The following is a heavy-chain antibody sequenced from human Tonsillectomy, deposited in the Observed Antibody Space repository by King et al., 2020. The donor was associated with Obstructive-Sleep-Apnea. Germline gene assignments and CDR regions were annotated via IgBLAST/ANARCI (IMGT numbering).Heavy chain of an antibody. Sequence: LQLQESGPGLVKPSETLSLTCTVSGGSISSSSYYWGWIRQPPGKGLEWIGSIYYSWSTYYNPSLKSRVTISVDTSKNQFSLKLSSVTAAATAVYYCARTRVWGSYRWTFDYWGQGTLVTVSS. D-gene: IGHD3-16*02. CDR3: ARTRVWGSYRWTFDY. CDR2: IYYSWST. V-gene: IGHV4-39*07. CDR1: GGSISSSSYY. J-gene: IGHJ4*02.